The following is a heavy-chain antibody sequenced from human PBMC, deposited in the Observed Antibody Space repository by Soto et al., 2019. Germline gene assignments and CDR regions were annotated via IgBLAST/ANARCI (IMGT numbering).Heavy chain of an antibody. V-gene: IGHV3-11*01. CDR1: GFTFSDYY. CDR3: XXGXDGYHQNVADFDY. D-gene: IGHD5-12*01. J-gene: IGHJ4*02. Sequence: QVQLVESGGGLVKPGGSLRLSCAASGFTFSDYYMSWIRQAPGKGLEWVSYISSSGSTIYYADSVKGRFTISRDNAKNSXXXXXXSLXAXXTAXXXXXXGXDGYHQNVADFDYWGQGTLVTVSS. CDR2: ISSSGSTI.